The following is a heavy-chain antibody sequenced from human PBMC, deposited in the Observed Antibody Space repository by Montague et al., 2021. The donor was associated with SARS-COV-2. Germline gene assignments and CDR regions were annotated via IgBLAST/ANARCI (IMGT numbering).Heavy chain of an antibody. CDR3: ARGQQWLGAVYYYYGMDV. CDR2: TYYRSKWYN. J-gene: IGHJ6*02. D-gene: IGHD6-19*01. Sequence: CAISGDSVSNNSAAWNWIRQSPSRGLEWLGRTYYRSKWYNDYALSVKSRITINPDTSKNQFSLQLNSVTPEDTAVYYCARGQQWLGAVYYYYGMDVWGQGTTVTVSS. CDR1: GDSVSNNSAA. V-gene: IGHV6-1*01.